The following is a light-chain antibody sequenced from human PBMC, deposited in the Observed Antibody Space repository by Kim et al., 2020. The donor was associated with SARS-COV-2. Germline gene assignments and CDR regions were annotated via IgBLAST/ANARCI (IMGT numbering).Light chain of an antibody. Sequence: GQSITISCTGTSSDVGGYNYVSWYQQHPGKAPKLLIYDVTERPSGVSNRFSGSKSGNTASLTISGLQAEDEGDYYCSSCTSSSTVVFGGGTQLTVL. CDR2: DVT. J-gene: IGLJ2*01. CDR1: SSDVGGYNY. CDR3: SSCTSSSTVV. V-gene: IGLV2-14*03.